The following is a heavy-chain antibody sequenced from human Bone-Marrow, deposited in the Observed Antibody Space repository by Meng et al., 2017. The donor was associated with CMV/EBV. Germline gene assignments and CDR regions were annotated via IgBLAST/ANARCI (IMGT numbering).Heavy chain of an antibody. CDR3: VGGSPRDAFDI. Sequence: GGSLRLSCAASGFTFSSYAMSWVRQAPGKGLEWVSSISSSSSYIFYGVSVKGRFTISRDNARNSLYLQMNSLRSEDTAVYYCVGGSPRDAFDIWGHGTMVTVSS. CDR1: GFTFSSYA. V-gene: IGHV3-21*01. D-gene: IGHD1-26*01. CDR2: ISSSSSYI. J-gene: IGHJ3*02.